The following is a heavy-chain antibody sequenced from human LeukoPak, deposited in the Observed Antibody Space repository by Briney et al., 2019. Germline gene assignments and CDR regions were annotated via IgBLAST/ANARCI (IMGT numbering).Heavy chain of an antibody. Sequence: PGRSLRLSCAASGFTFSSYGMQWVRQAPGKGLEWVAVISYDGSNKYYADSVKGRFTISRDNSKNTLYLQMNSLRAEDTAVYYCAKDVDPFGSGSYVEGFDYWGQGTLVTVSS. J-gene: IGHJ4*02. V-gene: IGHV3-30*18. CDR3: AKDVDPFGSGSYVEGFDY. CDR2: ISYDGSNK. CDR1: GFTFSSYG. D-gene: IGHD3-10*01.